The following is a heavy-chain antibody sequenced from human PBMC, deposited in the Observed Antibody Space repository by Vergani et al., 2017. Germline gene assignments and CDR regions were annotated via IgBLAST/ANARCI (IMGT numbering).Heavy chain of an antibody. Sequence: QVQILQSGGGVVQPGGSLRLSCTLSGFTLNTYRIHWVRQAPGKGLEWVSFIRYDGSSEYYGDSVKGRFTISRDNAKNSLYLDMSSLRAEDTAVYYCVRDVRVSRTWGQGTLVAVSS. CDR3: VRDVRVSRT. J-gene: IGHJ3*01. CDR1: GFTLNTYR. V-gene: IGHV3-30*02. CDR2: IRYDGSSE.